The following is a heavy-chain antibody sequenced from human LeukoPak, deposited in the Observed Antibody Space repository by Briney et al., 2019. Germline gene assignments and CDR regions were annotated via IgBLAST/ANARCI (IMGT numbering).Heavy chain of an antibody. D-gene: IGHD1-20*01. V-gene: IGHV3-30*01. CDR2: ISYDGSNK. CDR3: ARYLRITGTWFDP. Sequence: GGSLRLSCAASGFTFSSYAMHWVRQAPGKGLEWLAVISYDGSNKYYADSVKGRFTISRDNSKNTLYLQMNSLRAEDTAVYYCARYLRITGTWFDPWGQGTLVTVSS. J-gene: IGHJ5*02. CDR1: GFTFSSYA.